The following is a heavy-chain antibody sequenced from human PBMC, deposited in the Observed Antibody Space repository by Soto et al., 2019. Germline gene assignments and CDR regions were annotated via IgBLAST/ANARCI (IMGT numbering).Heavy chain of an antibody. CDR2: IWYDGSNK. CDR1: GFTFSSYG. J-gene: IGHJ6*03. V-gene: IGHV3-33*01. D-gene: IGHD2-2*01. CDR3: ARDPIVVPAANYMDV. Sequence: GGSLRLSCAASGFTFSSYGMHWVRQAPGKGLEWVAVIWYDGSNKYYADSVKGRFTISRDNSKNTLYLQMNSLRAEDTAVYYCARDPIVVPAANYMDVWGKGTTVTVSS.